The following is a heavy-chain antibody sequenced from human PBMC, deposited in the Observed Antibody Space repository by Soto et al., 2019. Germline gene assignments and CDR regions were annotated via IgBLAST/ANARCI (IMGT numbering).Heavy chain of an antibody. CDR1: GYSFTNYG. Sequence: QDQLVQSGVEVKKPGASVKVSCKASGYSFTNYGITWVRQAPGQGFEWMGWISAYNGNTNYAQKFQGRVNMTTDASTSTAYLELRSLRSDDTAGYYCARDRGVAPPVAGNTHYYYYMDVWGKGTTVTVSS. J-gene: IGHJ6*03. CDR2: ISAYNGNT. V-gene: IGHV1-18*01. CDR3: ARDRGVAPPVAGNTHYYYYMDV. D-gene: IGHD6-19*01.